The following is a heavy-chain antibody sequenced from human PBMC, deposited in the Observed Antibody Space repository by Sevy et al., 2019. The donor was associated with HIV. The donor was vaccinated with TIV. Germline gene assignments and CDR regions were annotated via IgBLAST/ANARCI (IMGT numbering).Heavy chain of an antibody. D-gene: IGHD4-17*01. CDR1: GGTFSSYA. V-gene: IGHV1-69*13. CDR2: IMPLFGKP. CDR3: ARGRGEYNQRTSFDY. J-gene: IGHJ4*02. Sequence: ASVKVSCKASGGTFSSYAIIWVRQAPGQGLEWMGAIMPLFGKPEYAQKFQGRVTIVADESTSTAYMELNSLRSEDTAIYFCARGRGEYNQRTSFDYWGQGSLVTVS.